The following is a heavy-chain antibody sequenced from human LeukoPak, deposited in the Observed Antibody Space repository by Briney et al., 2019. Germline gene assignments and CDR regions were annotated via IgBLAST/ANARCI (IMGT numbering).Heavy chain of an antibody. CDR1: GFIFKNYA. V-gene: IGHV3-23*01. CDR3: AKRAAYSRSSLVLPFDAFDL. D-gene: IGHD6-6*01. CDR2: SSGSGTHT. J-gene: IGHJ3*01. Sequence: GGSLRLSCAASGFIFKNYAMAWVRQPPGKGVEWVSVSSGSGTHTYYAASVKGRFTISRDNSNNTLYLQMNSLRAEDTAVYYCAKRAAYSRSSLVLPFDAFDLWGQGTMVTVSS.